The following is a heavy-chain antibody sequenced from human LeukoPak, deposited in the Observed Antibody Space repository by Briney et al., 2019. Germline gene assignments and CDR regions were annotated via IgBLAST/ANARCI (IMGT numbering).Heavy chain of an antibody. Sequence: GGSLRLSCAASGFTFSSYAMTWVRQAPGKGLEWVSTICSSGGSTYYADSVKGRFTISRDNSKNTLYLQMNSLRAEDTAVYYCARDSRRSYYYDSSGYLDYWGQGTLVTVSS. CDR3: ARDSRRSYYYDSSGYLDY. J-gene: IGHJ4*02. CDR1: GFTFSSYA. CDR2: ICSSGGST. D-gene: IGHD3-22*01. V-gene: IGHV3-23*01.